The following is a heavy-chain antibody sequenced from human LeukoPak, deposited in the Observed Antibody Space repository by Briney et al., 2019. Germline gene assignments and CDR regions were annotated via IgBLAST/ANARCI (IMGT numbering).Heavy chain of an antibody. J-gene: IGHJ4*02. Sequence: SETLSLTCIVSGGSISSYYWSWIRQPPGKGLEWIGYIYYSGSTNYNPSLKSRVTISVDTSKNQFSLKLSSVTAADTAVYYCARHAPNYYDSSGYPFDYWGQGTLVTVSS. V-gene: IGHV4-59*08. D-gene: IGHD3-22*01. CDR1: GGSISSYY. CDR2: IYYSGST. CDR3: ARHAPNYYDSSGYPFDY.